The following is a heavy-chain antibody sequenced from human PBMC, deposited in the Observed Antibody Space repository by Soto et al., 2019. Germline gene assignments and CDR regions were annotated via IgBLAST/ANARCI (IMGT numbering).Heavy chain of an antibody. Sequence: PSETLSLTCTVSGGAVSSGDYFWGWLRQSPGKRLEWIAYIYYSGSTNYNPSLKSRATISVDTSKSQVSLTLTSMTAADAAVHYCARSPNYYYYGFDVWGQGTTVTVSS. D-gene: IGHD3-10*01. CDR2: IYYSGST. V-gene: IGHV4-61*08. CDR1: GGAVSSGDYF. J-gene: IGHJ6*02. CDR3: ARSPNYYYYGFDV.